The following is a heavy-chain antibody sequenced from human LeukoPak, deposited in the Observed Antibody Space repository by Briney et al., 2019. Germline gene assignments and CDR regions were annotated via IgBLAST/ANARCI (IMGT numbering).Heavy chain of an antibody. Sequence: GGSLRLSCAASGFTFSSYAMSWVRQAPGKGLEWVSAISGSGGSTYCADSVKGRFTISRDNSKNTLYLQMNSLRAEDTAVYYCAKPEGLVRGGNYFDYWGQGTLVTVSS. J-gene: IGHJ4*02. CDR3: AKPEGLVRGGNYFDY. V-gene: IGHV3-23*01. CDR2: ISGSGGST. D-gene: IGHD6-19*01. CDR1: GFTFSSYA.